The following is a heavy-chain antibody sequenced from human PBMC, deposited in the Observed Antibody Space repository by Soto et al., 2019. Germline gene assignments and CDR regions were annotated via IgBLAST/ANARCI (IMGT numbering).Heavy chain of an antibody. Sequence: LRLSCAASGFTFSSYGMHWVRQAPGKGLEWVAVISYDGSNKYYADSVKGRFTISRDNSKNTLYLQMNSLRAEDTAVYYCAKGGYDILTGYPVDYWGQGTLVTVSS. CDR2: ISYDGSNK. D-gene: IGHD3-9*01. J-gene: IGHJ4*02. CDR1: GFTFSSYG. CDR3: AKGGYDILTGYPVDY. V-gene: IGHV3-30*18.